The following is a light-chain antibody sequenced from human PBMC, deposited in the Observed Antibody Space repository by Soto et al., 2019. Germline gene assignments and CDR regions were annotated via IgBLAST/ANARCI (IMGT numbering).Light chain of an antibody. J-gene: IGLJ1*01. CDR1: TSDIGSNY. CDR2: SNN. V-gene: IGLV1-47*02. CDR3: AAWDDSQQGYV. Sequence: QAVVTQPPSASGTPGQRVTISCSGSTSDIGSNYVYWYQHLPGTAPQLLIYSNNQRPSGVPDRFSGSKSGTSASLAISGLRSEDEADYFCAAWDDSQQGYVFGTGTKVTVL.